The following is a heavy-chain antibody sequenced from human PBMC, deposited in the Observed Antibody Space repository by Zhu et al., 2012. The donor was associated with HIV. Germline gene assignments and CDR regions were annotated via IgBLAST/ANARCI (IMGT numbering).Heavy chain of an antibody. V-gene: IGHV4-38-2*01. D-gene: IGHD5-18*01. CDR3: ASSSSGYGYFDY. CDR2: IFHSGSP. J-gene: IGHJ4*02. Sequence: QVQLQESGPRLVKFSQTLSLTCGVSRYSISRGYYWAWIRQPPGKGLEWTATIFHSGSPHYNPSLKNRVSVSVDTSKNQYSLKLTSVTAADTAVYYCASSSSGYGYFDYWGRGALVTVSS. CDR1: RYSISRGYY.